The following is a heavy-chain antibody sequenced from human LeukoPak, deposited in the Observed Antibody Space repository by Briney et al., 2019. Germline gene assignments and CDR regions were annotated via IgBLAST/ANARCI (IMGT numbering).Heavy chain of an antibody. CDR2: IYTSGST. D-gene: IGHD3-3*01. CDR1: GGSFSGYY. CDR3: ARDIGKEHFYDFWSGYFKPNWFDP. J-gene: IGHJ5*02. V-gene: IGHV4-4*07. Sequence: PSETLSLTCAVYGGSFSGYYWSWIRQPAGKGLEWIGRIYTSGSTNYNPSLKSRVTMSVDTSKNQFSLKLSSVTAADTAVYYCARDIGKEHFYDFWSGYFKPNWFDPWGQGTLVTVSS.